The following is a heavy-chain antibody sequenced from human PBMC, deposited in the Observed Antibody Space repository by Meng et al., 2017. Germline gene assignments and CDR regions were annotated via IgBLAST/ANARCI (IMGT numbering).Heavy chain of an antibody. Sequence: LSLTCAASGFTFSSYNMHWVRQPPGEGLVWVSRINTDASITTYADSVKGRFTISRDNAKNTVYLQMNSLRAEDTAVYYCARDADWVIFDHWGQGALVTVSS. D-gene: IGHD3-9*01. V-gene: IGHV3-74*03. CDR1: GFTFSSYN. CDR2: INTDASIT. CDR3: ARDADWVIFDH. J-gene: IGHJ4*02.